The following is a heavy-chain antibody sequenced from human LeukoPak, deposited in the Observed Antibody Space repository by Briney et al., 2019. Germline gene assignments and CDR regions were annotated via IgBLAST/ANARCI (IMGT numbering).Heavy chain of an antibody. V-gene: IGHV3-23*01. J-gene: IGHJ4*02. CDR1: GFTFSSYA. CDR2: ISGSGGST. CDR3: AKVATYCSSTSCYIDY. Sequence: GGSLRLSCAASGFTFSSYAMSWVRQAPGKGLEWVSAISGSGGSTYYADSVKGRFTISRDNSKNTLHLQMNSLRAEDTAVYHCAKVATYCSSTSCYIDYWGQGALVTVSS. D-gene: IGHD2-2*02.